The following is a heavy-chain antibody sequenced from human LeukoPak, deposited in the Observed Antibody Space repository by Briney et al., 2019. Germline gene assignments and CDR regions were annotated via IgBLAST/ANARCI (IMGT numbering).Heavy chain of an antibody. CDR1: GGSISSYY. J-gene: IGHJ5*02. D-gene: IGHD6-13*01. CDR3: ARDNVYSRGGKNWFDP. Sequence: SETLSLTCTVSGGSISSYYWSWIRQPAGKGLEWIGYIYYSGSTNYNPSLKRRVTISVDTSKNQFSLKLSSETAADTAVYYCARDNVYSRGGKNWFDPWRQGTLVTVSS. V-gene: IGHV4-59*01. CDR2: IYYSGST.